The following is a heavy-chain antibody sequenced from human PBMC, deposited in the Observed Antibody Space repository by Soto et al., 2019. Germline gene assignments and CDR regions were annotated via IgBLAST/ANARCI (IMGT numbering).Heavy chain of an antibody. V-gene: IGHV1-69*06. Sequence: QVQLVQSGAEVKKPGSSVKVSCKASGGTFITYTVSWVRQAPGQGLEWMGGIIPVSTTTSYAQKFQGRVTITADKATSTTYMELSSLRSDATAVYYCAKGRAGCSGGSCPLGWYFDLWCRGTLVTVSS. CDR3: AKGRAGCSGGSCPLGWYFDL. J-gene: IGHJ2*01. CDR2: IIPVSTTT. D-gene: IGHD2-15*01. CDR1: GGTFITYT.